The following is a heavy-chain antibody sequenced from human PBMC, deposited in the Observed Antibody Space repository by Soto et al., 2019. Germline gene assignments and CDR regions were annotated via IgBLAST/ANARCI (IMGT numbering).Heavy chain of an antibody. V-gene: IGHV1-69*13. D-gene: IGHD3-22*01. J-gene: IGHJ6*02. CDR3: ARNPIRYYDSSGYYYSPFYYYGMDV. CDR2: IIPIFGTA. CDR1: GCTFSSYA. Sequence: SVKVACTASGCTFSSYAISWVRLETGQGLEWMGGIIPIFGTANYAQKFQGRVTITADESTSTAYMELSSLRSEDTAVCYCARNPIRYYDSSGYYYSPFYYYGMDVWGQGTTVTVSS.